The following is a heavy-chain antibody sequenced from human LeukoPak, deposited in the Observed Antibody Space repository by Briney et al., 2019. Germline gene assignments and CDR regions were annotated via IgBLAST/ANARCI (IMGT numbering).Heavy chain of an antibody. J-gene: IGHJ6*02. Sequence: GGSLRLSCAASGFTFSSYSMNWVRQAPGKGLEWVSSISSSSSYIYYADSVKGRFTISRDNAKNSLYLQMNSLRAEDTAVYCCARDRVGDFWSGYQLYGMDVWGQGTTVTVSS. CDR2: ISSSSSYI. V-gene: IGHV3-21*01. CDR3: ARDRVGDFWSGYQLYGMDV. CDR1: GFTFSSYS. D-gene: IGHD3-3*01.